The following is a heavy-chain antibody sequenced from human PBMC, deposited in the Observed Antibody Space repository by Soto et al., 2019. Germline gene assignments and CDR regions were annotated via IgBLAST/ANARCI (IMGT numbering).Heavy chain of an antibody. CDR3: ARGGIVATTKIHYFDY. D-gene: IGHD5-12*01. CDR2: IYYSGST. V-gene: IGHV4-30-4*01. CDR1: GGSISSGDYY. Sequence: PSETLSLTCTVSGGSISSGDYYWSWIRQPPGKGLEWIGYIYYSGSTYYNPSLKSRVTISVDTSKNQFSLKLSSVTAADTAVYYCARGGIVATTKIHYFDYWGQGTLVTVSS. J-gene: IGHJ4*02.